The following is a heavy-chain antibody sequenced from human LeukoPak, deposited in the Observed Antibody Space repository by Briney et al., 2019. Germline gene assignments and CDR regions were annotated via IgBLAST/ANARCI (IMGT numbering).Heavy chain of an antibody. D-gene: IGHD6-13*01. J-gene: IGHJ5*02. CDR2: IYYSGST. CDR1: GXSISSYH. CDR3: ARAYTSSCRWFDP. V-gene: IGHV4-59*12. Sequence: SETLSLTGTVSGXSISSYHWNWIRQPPGKGLEWIGYIYYSGSTYYNPSLKSRVTISVDTSKNQFSLKVSSVTAADTDVYYCARAYTSSCRWFDPWGQGTLVTVSS.